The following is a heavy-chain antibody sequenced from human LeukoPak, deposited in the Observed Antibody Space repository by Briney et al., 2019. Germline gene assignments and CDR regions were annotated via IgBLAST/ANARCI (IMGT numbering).Heavy chain of an antibody. CDR3: GREYYYGSGSSYNWFDP. J-gene: IGHJ5*02. V-gene: IGHV5-51*01. D-gene: IGHD3-10*01. CDR2: IYPGDSDT. Sequence: GESLKISCKGSGYSFTSYWIGWVRQMPGKGLEWMGIIYPGDSDTRYSPSSQGQVTISADKSISTAYLQWSSLKASDTAMYYCGREYYYGSGSSYNWFDPWGQGTLVTVSS. CDR1: GYSFTSYW.